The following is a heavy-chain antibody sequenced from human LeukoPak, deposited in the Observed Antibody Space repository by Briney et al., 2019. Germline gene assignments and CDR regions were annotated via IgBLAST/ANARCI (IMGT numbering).Heavy chain of an antibody. CDR2: MNPNSGNT. J-gene: IGHJ6*03. V-gene: IGHV1-8*03. D-gene: IGHD6-13*01. Sequence: GASVKVSCKASGYTFTSYDINWVRQATGQGLEWMGWMNPNSGNTGYAQKFQGRVTITRNTSISTAYMELSSLRSEDTAVYYCARAISSSWPYYYYYYMDVWGKGTTVTVSS. CDR3: ARAISSSWPYYYYYYMDV. CDR1: GYTFTSYD.